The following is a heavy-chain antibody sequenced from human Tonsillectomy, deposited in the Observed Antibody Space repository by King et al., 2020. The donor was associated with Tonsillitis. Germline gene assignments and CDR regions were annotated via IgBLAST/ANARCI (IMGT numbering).Heavy chain of an antibody. CDR1: GFTFSDYY. CDR2: IGGSSRYT. Sequence: VQLVESGGGLVKPGGSLRLSCAASGFTFSDYYMTWIRQAPGKGLEWLSYIGGSSRYTNYADSVKGRFTISGDNAKNSLYLHMNSLRAEDTAVYYCARDQVDSSYVDYWGQGILVTVSS. V-gene: IGHV3-11*06. CDR3: ARDQVDSSYVDY. D-gene: IGHD3-22*01. J-gene: IGHJ4*02.